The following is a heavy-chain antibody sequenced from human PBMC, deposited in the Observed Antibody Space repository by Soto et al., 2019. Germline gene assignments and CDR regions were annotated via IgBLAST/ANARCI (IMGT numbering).Heavy chain of an antibody. V-gene: IGHV1-18*01. CDR2: VSGYSGET. D-gene: IGHD2-8*02. Sequence: GASVKVSCKGSGDTFSTYGITWVRQAPGQGLEWMGWVSGYSGETKYAQKFQGRVTLTTDTSTTTAYMELRSLASDDTAVYYCAREYCTGVSCYGVDYWGQGTQVTVSS. CDR3: AREYCTGVSCYGVDY. CDR1: GDTFSTYG. J-gene: IGHJ4*02.